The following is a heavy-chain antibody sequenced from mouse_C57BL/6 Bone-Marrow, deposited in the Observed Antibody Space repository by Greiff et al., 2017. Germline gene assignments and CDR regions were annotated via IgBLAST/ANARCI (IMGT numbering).Heavy chain of an antibody. Sequence: LVESGAELARPGASVKLSCKASGYTFTSYGISWVKQRTGQGLEWIGEIYPRSGNTYYNEKFKGQATLTADKSSSTAYMELRSLTSEDSAVYFCARLGGAWFAYWGQGTLVTVSA. CDR1: GYTFTSYG. J-gene: IGHJ3*01. CDR3: ARLGGAWFAY. D-gene: IGHD4-1*01. CDR2: IYPRSGNT. V-gene: IGHV1-81*01.